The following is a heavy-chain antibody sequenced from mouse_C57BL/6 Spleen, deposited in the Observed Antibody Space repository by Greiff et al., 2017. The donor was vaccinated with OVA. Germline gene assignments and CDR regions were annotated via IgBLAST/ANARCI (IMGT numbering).Heavy chain of an antibody. J-gene: IGHJ4*01. CDR2: ISSGSSTI. D-gene: IGHD1-1*01. Sequence: EVKLMESGGGLVKPGGSLKLSCAASGFTFSDYGMHWVRQAPEKGLEWVAYISSGSSTIYYADTVKCRFTISRDNAKNILFLQMTSLRSEDTAMYYCARPFITTVVAYYYAMDYWGQGTSVTVSS. V-gene: IGHV5-17*01. CDR1: GFTFSDYG. CDR3: ARPFITTVVAYYYAMDY.